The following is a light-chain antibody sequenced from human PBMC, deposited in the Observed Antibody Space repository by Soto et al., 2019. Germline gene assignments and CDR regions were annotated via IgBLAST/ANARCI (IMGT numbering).Light chain of an antibody. J-gene: IGKJ3*01. CDR2: DVS. V-gene: IGKV1-39*01. CDR1: QRLSAY. Sequence: DIQMTQSPSSLSASVGDRVTITCRASQRLSAYLNWYQQKPGEAPKLLIFDVSVLESGVPSWFIGSGSETDFTLAITALQPYDFATYYCLQTYSPSLTFCAGTTVDFK. CDR3: LQTYSPSLT.